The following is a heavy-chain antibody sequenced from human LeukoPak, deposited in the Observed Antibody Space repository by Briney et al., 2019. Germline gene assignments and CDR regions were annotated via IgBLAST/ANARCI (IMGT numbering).Heavy chain of an antibody. V-gene: IGHV3-23*01. CDR3: GKTTTGYSSGRYPGWPVDY. CDR2: IFGRGGSA. D-gene: IGHD6-19*01. Sequence: PGGSLRLSCAASGFTFNSYAMYWVRQAPGKGLEGVSGIFGRGGSAHYADSVKGRFTISRDNSKNTVYLQMDSLRVEDTAVYYCGKTTTGYSSGRYPGWPVDYWGQGTLVTVSS. CDR1: GFTFNSYA. J-gene: IGHJ4*02.